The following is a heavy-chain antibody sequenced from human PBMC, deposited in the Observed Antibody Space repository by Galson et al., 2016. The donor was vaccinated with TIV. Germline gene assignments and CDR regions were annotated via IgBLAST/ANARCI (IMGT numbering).Heavy chain of an antibody. D-gene: IGHD2-21*01. J-gene: IGHJ6*02. CDR2: ISSGGST. CDR3: ARERRHCGNECYLYYYYGMDV. Sequence: SLRLSCAASAFTVKSNYMSWVRQAPGKGLEWVSIISSGGSTNYADSVRGRFTISRDNSKNTVYLQMNRLRPEDTAVYYCARERRHCGNECYLYYYYGMDVWGQGTTVTVSS. V-gene: IGHV3-66*02. CDR1: AFTVKSNY.